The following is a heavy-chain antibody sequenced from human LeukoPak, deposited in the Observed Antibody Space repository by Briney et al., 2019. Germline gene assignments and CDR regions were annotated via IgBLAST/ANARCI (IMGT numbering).Heavy chain of an antibody. Sequence: PGGSLRLSCAASGFTFSDHYLNWIRQAPGKGLEWVSYISSSGSTVYYADSVKGRFTISRDNAKNSLYLQMNSLRAEDTAVYYCASGSSNWSPDYWGQGTLVTVSS. CDR1: GFTFSDHY. CDR2: ISSSGSTV. J-gene: IGHJ4*02. D-gene: IGHD6-13*01. V-gene: IGHV3-11*01. CDR3: ASGSSNWSPDY.